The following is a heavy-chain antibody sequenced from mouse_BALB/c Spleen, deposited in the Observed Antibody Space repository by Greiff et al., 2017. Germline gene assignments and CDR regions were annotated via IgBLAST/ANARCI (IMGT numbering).Heavy chain of an antibody. V-gene: IGHV1S135*01. D-gene: IGHD2-1*01. CDR2: IDPYNGGT. J-gene: IGHJ3*01. CDR1: GYAFTSYN. CDR3: AMGAYGNYVAY. Sequence: EVKLQESGPELVKPGASVKVSCKASGYAFTSYNMYWVKQSHGKSLEWIGYIDPYNGGTSYNQKFKGKATLTVDKSSSTAYMHLNSLTSEDSAVYYCAMGAYGNYVAYWGQGTLVTVSA.